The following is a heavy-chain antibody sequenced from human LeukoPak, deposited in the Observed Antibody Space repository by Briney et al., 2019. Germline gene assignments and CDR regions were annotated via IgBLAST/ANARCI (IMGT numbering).Heavy chain of an antibody. CDR1: GFTFSAYA. CDR3: ARDGRPLDY. CDR2: IDGSGDKT. V-gene: IGHV3-23*01. J-gene: IGHJ4*02. Sequence: PGGSLRLSCITSGFTFSAYAMTWVRKAPGQGLEWISSIDGSGDKTYYGDSVKGRFTISRDNAKNSLYLQMNSLRVEDTAVYYCARDGRPLDYWGQGTLVTVSS. D-gene: IGHD5-24*01.